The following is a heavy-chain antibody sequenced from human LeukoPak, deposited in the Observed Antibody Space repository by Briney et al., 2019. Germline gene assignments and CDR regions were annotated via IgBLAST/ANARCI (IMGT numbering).Heavy chain of an antibody. CDR3: ARVWRITGTPYDAFDI. V-gene: IGHV4-30-4*08. CDR2: IYYSGST. CDR1: GGSISSYY. Sequence: PSETLSLTCTVSGGSISSYYWSWIRQPPGKGLEWIGYIYYSGSTYYNPSLKSRVTISVDTSKNQFSLKLSSVTAADTAVYYCARVWRITGTPYDAFDIWGQGTMVTVSS. J-gene: IGHJ3*02. D-gene: IGHD1/OR15-1a*01.